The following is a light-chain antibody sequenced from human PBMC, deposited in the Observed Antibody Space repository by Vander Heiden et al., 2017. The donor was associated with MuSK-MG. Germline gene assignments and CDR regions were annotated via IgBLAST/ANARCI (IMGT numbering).Light chain of an antibody. J-gene: IGKJ2*01. CDR2: WAS. CDR3: QQDDYTPYI. Sequence: DIVMTQSPDSLAVSLGERATINCKSSQNILYSSNNKSYLAWYQQKPGQPPKLLIYWASTRESGVPDRFSGSGSGTDFTLTISSLQAEDVAVYYCQQDDYTPYIFGQGTKLEIK. V-gene: IGKV4-1*01. CDR1: QNILYSSNNKSY.